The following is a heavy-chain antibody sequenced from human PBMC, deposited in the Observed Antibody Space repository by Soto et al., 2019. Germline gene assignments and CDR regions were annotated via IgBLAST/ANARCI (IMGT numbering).Heavy chain of an antibody. CDR1: GGSISSSSYY. V-gene: IGHV4-39*07. D-gene: IGHD4-17*01. J-gene: IGHJ4*02. Sequence: SETLSLTCTVSGGSISSSSYYWGWIRQPPGKGLEWIGSIYYSGSTYYNPSLKSRVTISADTSKNQFSLKLSSVTAADTAVYYCARGPDSTTRDYFDYWGQGTLVTVSS. CDR2: IYYSGST. CDR3: ARGPDSTTRDYFDY.